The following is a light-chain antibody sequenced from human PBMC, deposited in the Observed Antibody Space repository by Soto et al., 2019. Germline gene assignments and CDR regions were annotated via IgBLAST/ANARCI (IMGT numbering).Light chain of an antibody. V-gene: IGKV1-5*03. Sequence: DIQMSQSPSPLSGSVGDRVTITCRASQTISSWLAWYQQKPGKAPKLLIYKASTLKSGVPSRFSGSGSGTDFTLTSSSLQPEDCASYYCQQSYSTPWTFGQGTKVEIK. CDR2: KAS. CDR3: QQSYSTPWT. CDR1: QTISSW. J-gene: IGKJ1*01.